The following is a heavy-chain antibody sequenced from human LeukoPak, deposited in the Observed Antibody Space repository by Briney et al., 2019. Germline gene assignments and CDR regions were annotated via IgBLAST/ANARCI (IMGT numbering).Heavy chain of an antibody. Sequence: ASVKVSCKASGYTFTSYGISWVRHAPGQGLEWMGWISAYNGNTNYAQKLQGRVTMTTDTSTSTAYMELRSLRSDDTAVYYCARDRLYSSGWSSTPYSYYGMDVWGQGTTVTVSS. CDR3: ARDRLYSSGWSSTPYSYYGMDV. CDR1: GYTFTSYG. D-gene: IGHD6-19*01. CDR2: ISAYNGNT. V-gene: IGHV1-18*01. J-gene: IGHJ6*02.